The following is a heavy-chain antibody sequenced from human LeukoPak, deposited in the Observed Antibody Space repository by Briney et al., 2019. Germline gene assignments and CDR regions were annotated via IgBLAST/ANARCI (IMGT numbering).Heavy chain of an antibody. D-gene: IGHD3-16*01. J-gene: IGHJ4*02. CDR2: INPSGGGT. V-gene: IGHV1-46*01. CDR3: AREEEGGTFDY. CDR1: GYTXTSYY. Sequence: ASVKVSCKASGYTXTSYYMHGVRQAPGQGLEWMGIINPSGGGTTYAQMFQGRVTMTRDTSTSTVYMDLSSLRSEDTAVYYCAREEEGGTFDYWGQGTLVTVSS.